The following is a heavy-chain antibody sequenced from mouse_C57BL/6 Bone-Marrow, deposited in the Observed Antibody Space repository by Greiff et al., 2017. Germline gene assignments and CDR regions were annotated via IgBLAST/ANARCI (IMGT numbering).Heavy chain of an antibody. Sequence: GFTFTDYYMSWVRHPPGKALEWLGFIRNKANGYTTEYSASVKGRFTISRDNSQSILYLQMNALRAEDSATYYCARLGYDSDLYYFDVRGTGNTYTASS. CDR3: ARLGYDSDLYYFDV. D-gene: IGHD2-3*01. V-gene: IGHV7-3*01. CDR1: GFTFTDYY. J-gene: IGHJ1*03. CDR2: IRNKANGYTT.